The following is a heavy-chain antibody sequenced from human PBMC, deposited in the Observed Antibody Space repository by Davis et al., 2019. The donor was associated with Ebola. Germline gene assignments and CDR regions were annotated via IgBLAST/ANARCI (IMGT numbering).Heavy chain of an antibody. CDR1: GFVFRNYV. J-gene: IGHJ6*04. D-gene: IGHD3-3*01. CDR3: ARDFDFWSDYPAREQHRQYRFYYSGLDV. Sequence: GESLKISCAASGFVFRNYVMSWVRQAPGKGLEWVSTLGTSADTYYADSVKGRFTISRDNSKNTLYLQMNSLRVEDTAVYYCARDFDFWSDYPAREQHRQYRFYYSGLDVWGKGTTVTVSS. V-gene: IGHV3-23*01. CDR2: LGTSADT.